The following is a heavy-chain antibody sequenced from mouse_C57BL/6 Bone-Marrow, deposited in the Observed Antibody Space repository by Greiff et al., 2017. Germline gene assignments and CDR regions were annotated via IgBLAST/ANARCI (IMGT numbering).Heavy chain of an antibody. CDR3: AREDYGSSFDY. V-gene: IGHV5-16*01. D-gene: IGHD1-1*01. J-gene: IGHJ2*01. Sequence: EVQLVESEGGLVKPGSSLKLSCTASGFTFSDYYMAWVRQVPEKGLEWVANFNYDGSSTYYLDSLKSRFIISRENAKNILYLQMSSLNSEDTATYYCAREDYGSSFDYWGQGTTLTVSS. CDR2: FNYDGSST. CDR1: GFTFSDYY.